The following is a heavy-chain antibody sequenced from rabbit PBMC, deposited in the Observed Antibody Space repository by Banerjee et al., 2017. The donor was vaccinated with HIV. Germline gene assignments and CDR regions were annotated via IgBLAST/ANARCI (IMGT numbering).Heavy chain of an antibody. J-gene: IGHJ4*01. Sequence: QSLEESGGDLVKPGASLTLTCTASGFDFSSTYWICWVRQAPGKGPEWIACIYNGDGSTYYASWVNGRFSTSKTSSTTVTLQMTSLTAADTATYFCARDASDNNYWYFNLWGQGTLVTVS. CDR2: IYNGDGST. CDR1: GFDFSSTYW. CDR3: ARDASDNNYWYFNL. V-gene: IGHV1S40*01. D-gene: IGHD1-1*01.